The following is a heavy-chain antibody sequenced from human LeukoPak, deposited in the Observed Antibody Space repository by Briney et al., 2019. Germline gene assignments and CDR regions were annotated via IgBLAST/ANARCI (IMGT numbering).Heavy chain of an antibody. J-gene: IGHJ4*02. Sequence: GGSLRLSCAASGFTFSKYAMSWVRQAPGKGLEWVSAISPSDGNTFYADSVKGRFTISRDNSKNTLSLQMNSLRAVDTALYYCAKDSSVPYGITEWGQGTLVTVSS. CDR2: ISPSDGNT. CDR1: GFTFSKYA. D-gene: IGHD4-17*01. CDR3: AKDSSVPYGITE. V-gene: IGHV3-23*01.